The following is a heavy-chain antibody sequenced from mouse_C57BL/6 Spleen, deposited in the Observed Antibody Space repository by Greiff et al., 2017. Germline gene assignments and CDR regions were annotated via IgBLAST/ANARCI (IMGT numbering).Heavy chain of an antibody. J-gene: IGHJ2*01. V-gene: IGHV5-9*01. CDR2: ISGGGGNT. D-gene: IGHD4-1*01. CDR1: GFTFSSYT. Sequence: EVKVEESGGGLVKPGGSLKLSCAASGFTFSSYTMSWVRQTPEKRLEWVATISGGGGNTYYPDSVKGRFTISRDNAKNTLYLQMSSLRSEDTALYYCARLLTGTRGFDYWGQGTTLTVSS. CDR3: ARLLTGTRGFDY.